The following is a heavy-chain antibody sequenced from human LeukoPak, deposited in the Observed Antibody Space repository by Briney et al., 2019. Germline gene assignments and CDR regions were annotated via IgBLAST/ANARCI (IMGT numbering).Heavy chain of an antibody. CDR2: IYSTGNT. V-gene: IGHV4-61*02. CDR1: GGSISSGGYY. D-gene: IGHD6-6*01. J-gene: IGHJ5*02. Sequence: PSETLSLTCTVSGGSISSGGYYWSWIRQPAGKGLEYIGRIYSTGNTNYNPSLRSRVTISVDTSKNHFSLKLSSVTAADTAVYYCARGSIAARRGGLDPWGQGTLVTVSS. CDR3: ARGSIAARRGGLDP.